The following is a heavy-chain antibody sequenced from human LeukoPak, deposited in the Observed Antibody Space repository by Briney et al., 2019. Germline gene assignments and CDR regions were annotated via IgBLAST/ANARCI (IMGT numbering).Heavy chain of an antibody. V-gene: IGHV4-30-4*01. CDR2: ISKSGGT. CDR1: GASISSGDYY. CDR3: ARGGDIASSVGSHFDY. J-gene: IGHJ4*02. D-gene: IGHD5/OR15-5a*01. Sequence: PSETLSLTCNVSGASISSGDYYWSWIRQPPGKGLEWIGYISKSGGTYYNPSVSRRLIISRDTSKNQFSVRLSSVTAADTAVYYCARGGDIASSVGSHFDYWGQGSLVTVSS.